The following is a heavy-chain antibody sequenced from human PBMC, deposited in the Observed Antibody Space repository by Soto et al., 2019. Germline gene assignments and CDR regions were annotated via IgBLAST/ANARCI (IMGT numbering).Heavy chain of an antibody. CDR1: EFTFNNYW. Sequence: EVQLVESGGGLVQPGGSLRLSCAASEFTFNNYWMHWVRQVPGKGLEWVSRINTDGSTTNYADSVMGRFTISRDNADNTVYLQMISLRAEDTAVYYCARGIYLKYGLDGWGEGATVTVSS. D-gene: IGHD3-16*02. J-gene: IGHJ6*04. CDR3: ARGIYLKYGLDG. V-gene: IGHV3-74*01. CDR2: INTDGSTT.